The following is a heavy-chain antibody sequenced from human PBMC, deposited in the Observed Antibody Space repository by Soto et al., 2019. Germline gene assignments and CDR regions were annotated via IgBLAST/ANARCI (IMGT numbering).Heavy chain of an antibody. V-gene: IGHV3-23*01. D-gene: IGHD5-12*01. CDR1: GFTFSSYA. CDR2: ISGSGGST. CDR3: ARARDGYNYGAFDI. J-gene: IGHJ3*02. Sequence: LRLSCAASGFTFSSYAMSWVRQAPGKGLEWVSAISGSGGSTYYADSVKGRFTISRDNSKNTLYLQMNSLRAEDTAVYYCARARDGYNYGAFDIWGQGTMVTVSS.